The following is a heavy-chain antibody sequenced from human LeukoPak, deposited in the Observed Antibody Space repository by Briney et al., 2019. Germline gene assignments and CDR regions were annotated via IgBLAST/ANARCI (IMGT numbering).Heavy chain of an antibody. CDR3: ARGRRIFTSD. V-gene: IGHV4-59*01. CDR1: GGSISSYY. D-gene: IGHD3-16*01. CDR2: IYYSGST. Sequence: SETLSLTCTVSGGSISSYYWSWIRQPPGKGLEWIGYIYYSGSTNYNPSLKSRVTISVDTSKNQFSLKLSSVTAADTAAYYCARGRRIFTSDWGQGTLVTVSS. J-gene: IGHJ4*02.